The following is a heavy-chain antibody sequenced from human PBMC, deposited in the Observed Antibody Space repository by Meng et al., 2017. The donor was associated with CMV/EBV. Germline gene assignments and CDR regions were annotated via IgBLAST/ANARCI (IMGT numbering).Heavy chain of an antibody. CDR3: ARDMRGRGLLGGLNV. D-gene: IGHD3-16*01. J-gene: IGHJ6*02. CDR2: IYSGGGT. CDR1: GFTFSSYA. V-gene: IGHV3-23*03. Sequence: GESLKISCAASGFTFSSYAMSWVRQAPGKGLEWVSIIYSGGGTYYTDSVRGRFTISRDNSRNVVYLQMNSLRVEDTALYYCARDMRGRGLLGGLNVWGQGTTVTVSS.